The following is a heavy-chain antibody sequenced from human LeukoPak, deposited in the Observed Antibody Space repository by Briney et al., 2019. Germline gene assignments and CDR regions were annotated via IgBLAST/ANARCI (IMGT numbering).Heavy chain of an antibody. J-gene: IGHJ4*01. D-gene: IGHD6-13*01. CDR2: INPGDSEN. V-gene: IGHV5-51*01. Sequence: GESLKISCQASGYPFTNYWIGWVRKLPGKGREWMGSINPGDSENTYSPPFQGQVTISADKPINAAYLQWSSLKASDTAMYYCARPWYRSRYFDYWGHGALVTVSS. CDR1: GYPFTNYW. CDR3: ARPWYRSRYFDY.